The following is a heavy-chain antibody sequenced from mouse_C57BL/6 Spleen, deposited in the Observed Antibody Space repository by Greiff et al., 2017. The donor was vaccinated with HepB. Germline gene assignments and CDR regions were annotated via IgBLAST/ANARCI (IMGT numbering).Heavy chain of an antibody. Sequence: VQLQQPGAELVKPGASVKMSCKASGYTFTSYWITWVKQRTGQGLAWIGDIYPGSGSTNYNEKFKSKATLTADTSSSTAYMQLSSLTSEDSAVYYCSRSLLLRGGPYFDYWGQGTTLTVSS. J-gene: IGHJ2*01. D-gene: IGHD1-1*01. V-gene: IGHV1-55*01. CDR3: SRSLLLRGGPYFDY. CDR1: GYTFTSYW. CDR2: IYPGSGST.